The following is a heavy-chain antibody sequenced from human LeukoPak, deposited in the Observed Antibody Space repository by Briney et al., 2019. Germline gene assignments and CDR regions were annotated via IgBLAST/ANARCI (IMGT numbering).Heavy chain of an antibody. Sequence: GGSLRLSCAASGFTFSGSAMHWVRQASGKGLEWVGRIRSKANSYATAYAASVKGRFTISRDDSKNTAYLQMNSLKTEDTAVYYCTRRGGYSYHDYWGQGTLVTVSS. D-gene: IGHD5-18*01. CDR3: TRRGGYSYHDY. V-gene: IGHV3-73*01. J-gene: IGHJ4*02. CDR2: IRSKANSYAT. CDR1: GFTFSGSA.